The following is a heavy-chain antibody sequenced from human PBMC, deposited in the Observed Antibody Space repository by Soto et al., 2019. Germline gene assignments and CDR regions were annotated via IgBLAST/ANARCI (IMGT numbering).Heavy chain of an antibody. J-gene: IGHJ5*02. CDR1: GGSFSGYY. D-gene: IGHD3-9*01. V-gene: IGHV4-34*01. Sequence: PSETLSLTCAVYGGSFSGYYWSWIRQPPGKGLEWIGEINHSGSTNYNPSLKSRVTISVDTSKNQFSLKLSSVTAADTAVYYCARAFPYYDILTGYPRGPFDPWGQGTLVTVSS. CDR2: INHSGST. CDR3: ARAFPYYDILTGYPRGPFDP.